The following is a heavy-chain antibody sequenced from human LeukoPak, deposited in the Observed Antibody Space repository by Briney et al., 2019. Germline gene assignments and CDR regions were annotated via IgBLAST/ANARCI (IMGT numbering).Heavy chain of an antibody. V-gene: IGHV4-34*01. J-gene: IGHJ6*03. CDR3: AREKLFYYYDYMDV. D-gene: IGHD2-15*01. CDR1: GGSFSGYY. CDR2: INHRRST. Sequence: SDTLSLTCAVYGGSFSGYYWTWIRQPPGKGLEWIGEINHRRSTKYNPSLKSRVTISVDTSKNQFSLKLSSVTAADTAVYYCAREKLFYYYDYMDVWGKGTTVTVSS.